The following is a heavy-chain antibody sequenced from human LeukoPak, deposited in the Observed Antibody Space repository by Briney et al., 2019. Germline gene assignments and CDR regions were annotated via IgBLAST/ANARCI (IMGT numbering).Heavy chain of an antibody. CDR2: IYYSGST. V-gene: IGHV4-59*01. CDR3: VRGGSFAVVNGGYNWFDP. D-gene: IGHD3-16*01. J-gene: IGHJ5*02. CDR1: GGSISSDY. Sequence: SETLSLTCTVSGGSISSDYWSWIRQPPGKGLEWIGYIYYSGSTNYNPSLKSRVTISVDTSKNQFSLKLNSVTAADTAVYYCVRGGSFAVVNGGYNWFDPWGQGTLVTVSS.